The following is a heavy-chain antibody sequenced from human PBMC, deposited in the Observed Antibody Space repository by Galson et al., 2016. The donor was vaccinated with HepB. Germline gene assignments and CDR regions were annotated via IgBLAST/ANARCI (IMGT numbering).Heavy chain of an antibody. CDR3: ARVLIRSSDGYYYYYGMDV. J-gene: IGHJ6*02. CDR1: GGSFSDYY. D-gene: IGHD6-6*01. Sequence: SETLSLTCGVYGGSFSDYYWSWIRQPPGKGLEWIGEIYHSGSTNYNPSLKSRVTISVDTSKKQFSLNLRSVTAADTAVYYCARVLIRSSDGYYYYYGMDVWGQGTTVTVPS. V-gene: IGHV4-34*01. CDR2: IYHSGST.